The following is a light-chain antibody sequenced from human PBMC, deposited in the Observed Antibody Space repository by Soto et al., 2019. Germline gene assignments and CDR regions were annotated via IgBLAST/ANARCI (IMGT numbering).Light chain of an antibody. CDR2: DVS. J-gene: IGLJ1*01. V-gene: IGLV2-14*03. Sequence: QSVLTQPASVSASPGQSITISCTGTSSDVGGYNYVSWYQHHPGKAPKLIIYDVSNRPSGVSNRFSGSKSGNTASLTISGLQPEDEADYYFSSYTTSNTRQIVFGTGTKVTVL. CDR3: SSYTTSNTRQIV. CDR1: SSDVGGYNY.